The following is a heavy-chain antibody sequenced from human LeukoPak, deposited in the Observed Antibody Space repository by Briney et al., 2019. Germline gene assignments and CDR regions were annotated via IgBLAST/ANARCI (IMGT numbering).Heavy chain of an antibody. CDR1: GGTFSSYA. Sequence: ASVKVSCKASGGTFSSYAIGWVRQAPGQGLEWMGWINPNSGGTNYAQKFQGRIAMMRATSITTFYMELNSLRSDDTAVYYCARSVSISPMFDYWGQGTLIPVSS. D-gene: IGHD2-21*01. J-gene: IGHJ4*02. CDR3: ARSVSISPMFDY. V-gene: IGHV1-2*02. CDR2: INPNSGGT.